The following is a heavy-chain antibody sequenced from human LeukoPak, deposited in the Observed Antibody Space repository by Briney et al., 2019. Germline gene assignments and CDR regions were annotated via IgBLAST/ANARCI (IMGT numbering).Heavy chain of an antibody. D-gene: IGHD2-2*02. CDR3: ARDHCSSTCCYIGY. Sequence: GGSLRLSCAASGFTFSDYYMSWIRQAPGKGLEWVSYISSSGSTIYYADSVKGRFTISRDNAKNSLYLQMNSLRAEDTAVYYCARDHCSSTCCYIGYWGQGTLVTVSS. CDR1: GFTFSDYY. J-gene: IGHJ4*02. V-gene: IGHV3-11*01. CDR2: ISSSGSTI.